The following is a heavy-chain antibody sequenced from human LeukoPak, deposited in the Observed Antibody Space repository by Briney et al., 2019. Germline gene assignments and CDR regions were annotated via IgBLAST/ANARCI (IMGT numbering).Heavy chain of an antibody. CDR3: ARDGTIFGVVAIDY. V-gene: IGHV1-46*01. Sequence: ASVTVSFKASGYTFTSYYMHWVRQAPGQGLEWMGIINPSGGSTSYAQKFQGRVTMTRDTYTSTVYMELSSLRSEDTAVYYCARDGTIFGVVAIDYWGQGTLVTVSS. J-gene: IGHJ4*02. CDR2: INPSGGST. CDR1: GYTFTSYY. D-gene: IGHD3-3*01.